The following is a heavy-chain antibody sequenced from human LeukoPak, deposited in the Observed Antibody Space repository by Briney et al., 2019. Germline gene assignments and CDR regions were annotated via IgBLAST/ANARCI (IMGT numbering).Heavy chain of an antibody. CDR3: AGGVS. V-gene: IGHV3-7*03. J-gene: IGHJ5*02. D-gene: IGHD3-16*01. CDR2: IDEDGSGK. CDR1: GFVPRSYW. Sequence: GGSLRLSCAISGFVPRSYWMYWVRQAPGKGLEWVANIDEDGSGKNYVDSVKGRFTISRDNAWTPVYLQMNSLKAEDTAVYYCAGGVSWGQGTLVTVSS.